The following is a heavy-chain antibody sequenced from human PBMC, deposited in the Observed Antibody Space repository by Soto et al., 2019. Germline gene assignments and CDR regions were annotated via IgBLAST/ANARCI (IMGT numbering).Heavy chain of an antibody. D-gene: IGHD2-21*01. CDR1: GFSLTTRGMG. CDR2: IYWNDDK. CDR3: SHSRGLWDPFDY. V-gene: IGHV2-5*01. J-gene: IGHJ4*02. Sequence: QITLKESGPTLVKPTQTLTLTCTFSGFSLTTRGMGVGWIRQPPAKALLWLAVIYWNDDKRYSPSLKSRLNITTDTSKNQVVLTMTNMDPVDTATYYSSHSRGLWDPFDYWGQGTLVTVSS.